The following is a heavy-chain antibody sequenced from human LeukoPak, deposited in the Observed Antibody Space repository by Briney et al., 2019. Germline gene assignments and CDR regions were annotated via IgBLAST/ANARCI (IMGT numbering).Heavy chain of an antibody. Sequence: GGSLRLSCAASEFTFSSYAMSWVRQAPGKGLEWVSATSGSGGSTYYADSVKGRFTISRDNSKNTLYLQMNSLRAEDTAVYYCAKAGPGSLYYYYGMDVWGQGTTVTVSS. V-gene: IGHV3-23*01. CDR3: AKAGPGSLYYYYGMDV. CDR2: TSGSGGST. D-gene: IGHD7-27*01. CDR1: EFTFSSYA. J-gene: IGHJ6*02.